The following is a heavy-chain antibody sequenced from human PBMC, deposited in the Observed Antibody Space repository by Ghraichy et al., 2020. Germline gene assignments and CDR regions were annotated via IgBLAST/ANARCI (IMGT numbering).Heavy chain of an antibody. D-gene: IGHD3-22*01. CDR2: IWYDGSNK. V-gene: IGHV3-33*01. J-gene: IGHJ3*02. CDR1: GFTFSSYG. CDR3: ARTTYYYDSSGEDMAFDI. Sequence: GGSLRLSCAASGFTFSSYGMHWVRQAPGKGLEWVAVIWYDGSNKYYADSVKGRFTISRDNSKNTLYLQMNSLRAEDTAVYYCARTTYYYDSSGEDMAFDIWGQGTMVTVSS.